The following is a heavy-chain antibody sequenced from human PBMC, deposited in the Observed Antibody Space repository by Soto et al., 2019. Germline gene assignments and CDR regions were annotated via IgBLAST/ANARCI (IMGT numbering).Heavy chain of an antibody. Sequence: PGESLKISCKGSGYSFTIYWIGWVRQMPGKGLEWMGIIYPGDSDTRYSPSFQGQVTISADKSISTAYLQWSSLKASDTAMYYCATDPNCSSTSCYPSGMDVWGQGTTVTVSS. J-gene: IGHJ6*02. CDR1: GYSFTIYW. CDR2: IYPGDSDT. CDR3: ATDPNCSSTSCYPSGMDV. V-gene: IGHV5-51*01. D-gene: IGHD2-2*01.